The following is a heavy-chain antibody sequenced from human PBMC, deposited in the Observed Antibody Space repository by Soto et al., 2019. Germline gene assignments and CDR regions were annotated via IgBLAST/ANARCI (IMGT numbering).Heavy chain of an antibody. J-gene: IGHJ4*02. CDR3: ASAVGSGYSQPFDY. CDR2: IYHSGST. V-gene: IGHV4-30-2*01. CDR1: GGSISSGGYS. Sequence: QLQLQESGSGLVKPSQTLSLTCAVSGGSISSGGYSWSWIRQPPGKGLEWIGYIYHSGSTYYNPSLKSRVTISVDRSKNQFFLKLSSVTAADTAVYYCASAVGSGYSQPFDYWGQGTLVTVSS. D-gene: IGHD3-3*01.